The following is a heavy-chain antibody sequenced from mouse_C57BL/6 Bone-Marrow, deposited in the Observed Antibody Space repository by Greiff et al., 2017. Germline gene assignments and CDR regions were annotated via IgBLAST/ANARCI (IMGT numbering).Heavy chain of an antibody. CDR1: GYTFTSYW. V-gene: IGHV1-59*01. Sequence: QVQLKQPGAELVRPGTSVKLSCKASGYTFTSYWMHWVKQRPGQGLEWIGVIDPSDSYTNYNQKFKGKATLTVDTSSSTAYMQLSSLTSEDSAVYYCARVLRRGGIAYWGQETLVTVSA. CDR2: IDPSDSYT. CDR3: ARVLRRGGIAY. J-gene: IGHJ3*01. D-gene: IGHD1-1*01.